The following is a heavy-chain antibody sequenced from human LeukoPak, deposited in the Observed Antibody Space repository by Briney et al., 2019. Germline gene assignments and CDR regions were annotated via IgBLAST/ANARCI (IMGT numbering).Heavy chain of an antibody. V-gene: IGHV5-51*01. J-gene: IGHJ3*02. CDR3: ALPPGVEMATIAPDSDALDI. CDR1: GYSFTSYW. CDR2: IYPGDSDT. Sequence: GESLKISCKGSGYSFTSYWIGWVRQMPGKGLEWMGIIYPGDSDTRYSPSFQGQVTISADKSISTAYLQWSSLKASDTAMYYCALPPGVEMATIAPDSDALDIWGQGTMVTVSS. D-gene: IGHD5-24*01.